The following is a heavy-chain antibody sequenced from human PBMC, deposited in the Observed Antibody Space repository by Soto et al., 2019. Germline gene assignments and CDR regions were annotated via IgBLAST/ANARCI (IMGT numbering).Heavy chain of an antibody. CDR1: GFTFSSYA. V-gene: IGHV3-23*01. D-gene: IGHD3-10*01. CDR2: ISGSGGST. J-gene: IGHJ4*02. Sequence: EVQLLAAGGGLVQPGGSLRLACAASGFTFSSYAMSWVRQAPGKGLEWVSAISGSGGSTYYADSVKGRFTISRDNSKNTLYLQMNSLRAEDTAVYDCAKVNYYGSGSYHYWGQGTLVTVSS. CDR3: AKVNYYGSGSYHY.